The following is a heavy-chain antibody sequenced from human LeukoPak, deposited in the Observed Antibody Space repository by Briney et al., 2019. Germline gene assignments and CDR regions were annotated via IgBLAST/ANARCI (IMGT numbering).Heavy chain of an antibody. CDR1: GYTSGNYA. D-gene: IGHD2-15*01. CDR3: ERDPYCSGGNCYELGY. J-gene: IGHJ4*02. V-gene: IGHV1-3*01. CDR2: LNAGNGET. Sequence: ASVKVSCKASGYTSGNYAMHWVRQAPGQRRGWMGWLNAGNGETEYIQKFQSRVTITRDTSARTAYMELRSMRSEDTAVYYCERDPYCSGGNCYELGYWGQGTLVTVSS.